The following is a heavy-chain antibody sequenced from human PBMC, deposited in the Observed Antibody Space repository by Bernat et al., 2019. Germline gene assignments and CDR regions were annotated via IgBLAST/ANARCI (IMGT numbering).Heavy chain of an antibody. J-gene: IGHJ4*02. D-gene: IGHD6-19*01. CDR2: IKEDGSEQ. CDR3: ARGKVAGPGLDY. V-gene: IGHV3-7*03. Sequence: EVQLVESGGGLVQPGGTLRLSCVASGFTFSTYWMHWVRQAPGKGLEWLANIKEDGSEQPFADSVKGRFTISRDNAKTSLYLQMDSLRAEDTAVYYCARGKVAGPGLDYWGQGTLVTVSS. CDR1: GFTFSTYW.